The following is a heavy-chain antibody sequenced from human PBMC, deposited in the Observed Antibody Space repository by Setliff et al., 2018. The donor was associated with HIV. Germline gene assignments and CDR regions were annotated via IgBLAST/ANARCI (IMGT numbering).Heavy chain of an antibody. Sequence: ASVKVSCKISGYTLTEVPMHWVRQAPGKGLEWMGYFDPQDGKTIYAQKFQGRVTLTEDTSIDTAYMELSGLRSEDTAVYYCARSYCGGDCSLVVDTFWFDPWGQGTLVTVSS. CDR2: FDPQDGKT. J-gene: IGHJ5*02. CDR1: GYTLTEVP. D-gene: IGHD2-21*01. V-gene: IGHV1-24*01. CDR3: ARSYCGGDCSLVVDTFWFDP.